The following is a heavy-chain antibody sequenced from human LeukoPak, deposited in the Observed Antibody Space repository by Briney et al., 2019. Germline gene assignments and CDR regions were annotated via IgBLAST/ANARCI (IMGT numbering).Heavy chain of an antibody. CDR1: GGSISSSSFY. CDR2: IFYTGST. V-gene: IGHV4-39*01. D-gene: IGHD3-22*01. CDR3: ARLSYDNVDY. Sequence: PSETLSLTCTVSGGSISSSSFYWGWIRQPPGKGLAWIGSIFYTGSTNYNPSLKSRVTISVDTSKNQFSLKLRSVTAADTAVYYCARLSYDNVDYWGQGTLVTVSS. J-gene: IGHJ4*02.